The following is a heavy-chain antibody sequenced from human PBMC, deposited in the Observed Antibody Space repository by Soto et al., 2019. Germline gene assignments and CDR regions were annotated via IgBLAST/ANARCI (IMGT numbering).Heavy chain of an antibody. CDR3: ASVVNGQHEYFDY. CDR2: ISFSGST. CDR1: GGSISSRSYY. J-gene: IGHJ4*02. Sequence: SETLSLTCIVSGGSISSRSYYWGWIRQPPGKGLEWIGTISFSGSTYYGLSLKSRLTISVDTSRNHFSLKLSSVTAADTAVYYCASVVNGQHEYFDYWGQGALVTVYS. V-gene: IGHV4-39*02. D-gene: IGHD2-15*01.